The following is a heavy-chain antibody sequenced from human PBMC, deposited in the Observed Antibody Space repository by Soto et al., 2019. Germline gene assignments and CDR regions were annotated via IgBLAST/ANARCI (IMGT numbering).Heavy chain of an antibody. D-gene: IGHD6-19*01. CDR1: GFTFSSYA. V-gene: IGHV3-30-3*01. Sequence: QVQLVESGGGVVQPGRSLRLSCAASGFTFSSYAMHWVRQAPGKGLEWVAVISYDGSNKYYADSVKGRFTISRDNSKNTLYLQMNSLRGEDTAVYYCARAFGAVAERGYWGQGTLVTVSS. CDR3: ARAFGAVAERGY. J-gene: IGHJ4*02. CDR2: ISYDGSNK.